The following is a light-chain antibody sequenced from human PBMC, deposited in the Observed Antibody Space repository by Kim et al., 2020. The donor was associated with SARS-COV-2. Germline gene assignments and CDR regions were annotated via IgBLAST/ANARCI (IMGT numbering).Light chain of an antibody. V-gene: IGLV3-19*01. CDR3: NSRYSNDYVV. CDR1: SLRSYY. CDR2: GKD. Sequence: VSSGQTVRITCQGDSLRSYYATWYQQKPGQAPKVVIYGKDNRPSGVPDRFSGSSSGNTAYLTITGTQAGDEADYYCNSRYSNDYVVFGGGTKVTVL. J-gene: IGLJ2*01.